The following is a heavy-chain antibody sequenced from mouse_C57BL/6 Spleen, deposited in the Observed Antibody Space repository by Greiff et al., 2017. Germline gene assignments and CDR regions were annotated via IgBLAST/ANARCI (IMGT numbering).Heavy chain of an antibody. V-gene: IGHV1-64*01. CDR2: IHPNSGST. CDR1: GYTFTSYW. J-gene: IGHJ3*01. Sequence: QVQLQQPGAELVKPGASVKLSCKASGYTFTSYWMHWVKQRPGQGLEWIGMIHPNSGSTNYNEKFKSKATLTVDKSSSTAYMHLSSLTSEDSAVYYCARSEIDYYGSSGAWFAYWGQGTLGTVSA. CDR3: ARSEIDYYGSSGAWFAY. D-gene: IGHD1-1*01.